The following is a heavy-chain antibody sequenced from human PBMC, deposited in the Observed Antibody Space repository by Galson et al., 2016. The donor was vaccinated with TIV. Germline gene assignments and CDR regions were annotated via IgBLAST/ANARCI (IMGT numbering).Heavy chain of an antibody. V-gene: IGHV5-10-1*01. CDR2: ISPSDGYT. CDR3: ARQTPLTDAFDI. D-gene: IGHD1-14*01. J-gene: IGHJ3*02. CDR1: GYRFTNSW. Sequence: QSGAEVKKPGESLTISCKTSGYRFTNSWISWVRHVPGKGREWVGRISPSDGYTNYGPSFQSHVTISTDKSISTSYLQWSSLTASDSAIYYCARQTPLTDAFDIWGPGTLVSVSS.